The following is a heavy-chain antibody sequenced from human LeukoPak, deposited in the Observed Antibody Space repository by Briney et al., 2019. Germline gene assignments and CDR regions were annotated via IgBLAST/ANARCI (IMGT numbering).Heavy chain of an antibody. CDR2: ISYSGRTI. V-gene: IGHV3-11*01. J-gene: IGHJ4*02. CDR3: AGSYDSSGFSDY. Sequence: GGSLRLSCAVSGFTFSDSYMTWIRQAPGKGPEWVSYISYSGRTIYYADSVKGRFTISRDNAKNSLYLQMNSLRPEDTAVYYCAGSYDSSGFSDYWGQGTLVTVSS. D-gene: IGHD3-22*01. CDR1: GFTFSDSY.